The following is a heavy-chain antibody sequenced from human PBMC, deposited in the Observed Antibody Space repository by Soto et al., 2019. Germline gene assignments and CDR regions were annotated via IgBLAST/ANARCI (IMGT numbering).Heavy chain of an antibody. CDR2: MSWNSGSI. J-gene: IGHJ4*02. Sequence: DVQLVESGGGLVQPGRSLRLSCAASGFTFDDYAMHWVRQAPGKGLEWVSGMSWNSGSIGYADSVKGRFPISRDNAKNSLYLQVNSLRAEDTALYYCAKDIGQWLVTNPDYWGQVTLVTVSS. CDR3: AKDIGQWLVTNPDY. V-gene: IGHV3-9*01. CDR1: GFTFDDYA. D-gene: IGHD6-19*01.